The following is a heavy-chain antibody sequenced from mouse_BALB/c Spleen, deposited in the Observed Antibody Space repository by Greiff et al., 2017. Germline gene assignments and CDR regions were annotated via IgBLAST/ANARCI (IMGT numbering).Heavy chain of an antibody. Sequence: EVQLQQSGGGLVQPGGSLKLSCAASGFTFSSYGMSWVRQTPDKRLELVATINSNGGSTYYPDSVKGRFTISRDNAKNTLYLQMSSLKSEDTAMYYCASLYDGAYWGQGTLVTVSA. D-gene: IGHD2-12*01. J-gene: IGHJ3*01. CDR2: INSNGGST. V-gene: IGHV5-6-3*01. CDR1: GFTFSSYG. CDR3: ASLYDGAY.